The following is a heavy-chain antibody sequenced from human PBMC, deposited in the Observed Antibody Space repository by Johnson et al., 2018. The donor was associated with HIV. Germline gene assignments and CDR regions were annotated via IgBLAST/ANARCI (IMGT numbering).Heavy chain of an antibody. CDR1: GFTFSDYY. D-gene: IGHD2-21*02. Sequence: QVQLVESGGGLVKPGGSLRLSCAASGFTFSDYYMSWIRQAPAKGLEWISYISNSGSTIYYADSVKGRFTISRDNAKNLLYLQMNSLRAEDTAVYYCARPGGDPLTDHAFDIWGQGTMVTVSS. V-gene: IGHV3-11*04. J-gene: IGHJ3*02. CDR2: ISNSGSTI. CDR3: ARPGGDPLTDHAFDI.